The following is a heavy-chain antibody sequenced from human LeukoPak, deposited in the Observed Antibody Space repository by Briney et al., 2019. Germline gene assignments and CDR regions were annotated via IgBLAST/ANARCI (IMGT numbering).Heavy chain of an antibody. D-gene: IGHD3-16*02. CDR2: IYYRGTT. J-gene: IGHJ4*02. V-gene: IGHV4-59*08. CDR3: ARLARFEELSPRYYFDN. CDR1: GGSMNYYY. Sequence: SETLSLSCTVSGGSMNYYYWSWIRQPPGQGLAWIGYIYYRGTTNYLPSLKDRVDISIDTSKNQFSLRLYSVTAADTAVYFCARLARFEELSPRYYFDNWGLGTLVTVSS.